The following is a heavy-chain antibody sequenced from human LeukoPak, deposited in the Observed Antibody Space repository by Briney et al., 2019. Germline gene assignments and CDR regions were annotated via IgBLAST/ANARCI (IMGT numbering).Heavy chain of an antibody. CDR2: VSDSGGTT. Sequence: GGSLRLSCAASGFIFKNYAMSWVRQAPGKGLEWVSGVSDSGGTTYYADSVKGRFITSRDNSKNTLYLQMNSLRVEDTAVYYCARDLDDYNDFPPIFQYWGQGTQVIVSS. CDR1: GFIFKNYA. D-gene: IGHD5-24*01. CDR3: ARDLDDYNDFPPIFQY. V-gene: IGHV3-23*01. J-gene: IGHJ1*01.